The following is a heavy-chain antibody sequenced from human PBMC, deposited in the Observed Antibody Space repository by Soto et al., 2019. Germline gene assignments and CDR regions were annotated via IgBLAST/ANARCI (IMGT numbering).Heavy chain of an antibody. V-gene: IGHV3-30-3*01. CDR2: ISYDGSNK. CDR3: ARGSYYDSSGYGMDV. CDR1: GFTFSSYA. J-gene: IGHJ6*02. Sequence: LRLSCAASGFTFSSYAMHWVRQAPGKGLEWVAVISYDGSNKYYADSVKGRFTISRDNSKNTLYLQMNSLRAEDTAVYYCARGSYYDSSGYGMDVWGQGTTVTVSS. D-gene: IGHD3-22*01.